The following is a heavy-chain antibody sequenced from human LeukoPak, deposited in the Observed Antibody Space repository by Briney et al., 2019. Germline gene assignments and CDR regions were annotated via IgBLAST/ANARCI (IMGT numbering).Heavy chain of an antibody. Sequence: GGSLRLSCAASGFTFSTFSMNWVRQAPGRGLEWVSYISGGSGTTHYADSVKGRFTISRDNAKNLLYLQMNSLRAEDTAVYYCARQPGELDYWGQGTLVTVSS. CDR2: ISGGSGTT. D-gene: IGHD3-10*01. CDR1: GFTFSTFS. V-gene: IGHV3-48*01. CDR3: ARQPGELDY. J-gene: IGHJ4*02.